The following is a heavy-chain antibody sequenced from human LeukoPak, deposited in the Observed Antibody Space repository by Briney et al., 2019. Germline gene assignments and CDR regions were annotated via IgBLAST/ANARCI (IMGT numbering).Heavy chain of an antibody. V-gene: IGHV4-39*07. J-gene: IGHJ6*03. CDR1: GGSVSTSGYY. D-gene: IGHD6-13*01. Sequence: SETLSLTCTVSGGSVSTSGYYWGWIRQPPGKGLEWIGIISYSGTTNYNPSLKSRVTMSVDTSKNQFSLKLSSVTAADTAVYYCARDGQQLNYYYMDVWGKGTTVTVSS. CDR3: ARDGQQLNYYYMDV. CDR2: ISYSGTT.